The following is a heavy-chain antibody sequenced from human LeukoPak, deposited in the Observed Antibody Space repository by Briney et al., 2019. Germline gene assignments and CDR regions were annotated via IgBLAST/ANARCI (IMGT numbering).Heavy chain of an antibody. J-gene: IGHJ4*02. CDR2: ISGDGGST. D-gene: IGHD2-2*01. CDR1: GFTFSSYA. CDR3: VKDRYCSSTSCYSILDY. V-gene: IGHV3-64D*06. Sequence: GGSLRLSCSASGFTFSSYAMPWVRQAPGKGLEYVSVISGDGGSTYYADSVKGRFTISRDNSKNTLYLQMSSLRAEDTAVYYCVKDRYCSSTSCYSILDYWGQGTLVTVSS.